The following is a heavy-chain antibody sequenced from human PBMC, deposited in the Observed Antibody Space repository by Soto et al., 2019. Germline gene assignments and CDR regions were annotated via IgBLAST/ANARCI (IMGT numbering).Heavy chain of an antibody. CDR2: IYHIGST. CDR1: GGSISSSNW. D-gene: IGHD2-2*01. CDR3: AVVPAYISKLLWLDP. V-gene: IGHV4-4*02. Sequence: SETLSLTCAVSGGSISSSNWWSRVRQPPGKGLEWIGEIYHIGSTNYNPSLKSRVTISVDKSKNQFSLKLSSVTAADTAVYYCAVVPAYISKLLWLDPWGQGTLVTDS. J-gene: IGHJ5*02.